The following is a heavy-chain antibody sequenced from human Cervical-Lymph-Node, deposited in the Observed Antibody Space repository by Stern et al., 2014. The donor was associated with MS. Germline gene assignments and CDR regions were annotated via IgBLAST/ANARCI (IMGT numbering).Heavy chain of an antibody. CDR2: ISTSSKTI. CDR3: ARGGRTVTT. V-gene: IGHV3-48*01. Sequence: EVQLVESGGGLVQPGGSLRLSCAASGFTFSSSNMNWVRQAPGKGLEWVSYISTSSKTIYYADSVKGRFTISRDNAKNSLHLQMNSLRAEDTAVYYCARGGRTVTTWGQGTLVTVSS. CDR1: GFTFSSSN. D-gene: IGHD4-17*01. J-gene: IGHJ5*02.